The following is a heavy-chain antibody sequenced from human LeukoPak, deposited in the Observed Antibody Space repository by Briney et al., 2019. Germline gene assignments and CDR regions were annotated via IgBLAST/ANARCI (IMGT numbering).Heavy chain of an antibody. J-gene: IGHJ4*02. V-gene: IGHV1-2*02. CDR2: INPNSGGT. Sequence: ASVKVSCKASGYTFTGYYMHWVRQAPGQGLEWMGWINPNSGGTNYAQKFQGRVTMTRDRSISTAYMELSRLRSDDTAVYYCARELQNYYDSSGYYPIGYWGQGTLVTVSS. D-gene: IGHD3-22*01. CDR3: ARELQNYYDSSGYYPIGY. CDR1: GYTFTGYY.